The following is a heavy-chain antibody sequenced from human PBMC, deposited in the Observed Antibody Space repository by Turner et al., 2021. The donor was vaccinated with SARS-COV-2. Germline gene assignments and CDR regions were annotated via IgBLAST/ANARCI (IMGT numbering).Heavy chain of an antibody. D-gene: IGHD1-26*01. CDR3: ARHSPELRGDYFNY. V-gene: IGHV4-39*01. CDR2: IYYSGST. CDR1: GGSISSSSHY. J-gene: IGHJ4*02. Sequence: QLQLQESGPGLVKPSETLSLTCTVSGGSISSSSHYWGWIRQPPGRGLEWIGHIYYSGSTYYNPSLKSRVTISVDTSKNQFSLKLSSVTAADTAVYYCARHSPELRGDYFNYWGQGTLVTVSS.